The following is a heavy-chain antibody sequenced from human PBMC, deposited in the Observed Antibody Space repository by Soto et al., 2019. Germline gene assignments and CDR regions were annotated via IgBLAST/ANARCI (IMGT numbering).Heavy chain of an antibody. J-gene: IGHJ4*02. CDR1: GGSISNYD. CDR2: IYNSETT. D-gene: IGHD3-10*02. Sequence: SETLSLTCTVSGGSISNYDWSWIRQPPGERLEWVGYIYNSETTNYNPSLESRVTVSVDTSKNQFSLKLSSVTAADTAVFYCARVYTVNYVGYFDYWGQGALVTVSS. V-gene: IGHV4-59*12. CDR3: ARVYTVNYVGYFDY.